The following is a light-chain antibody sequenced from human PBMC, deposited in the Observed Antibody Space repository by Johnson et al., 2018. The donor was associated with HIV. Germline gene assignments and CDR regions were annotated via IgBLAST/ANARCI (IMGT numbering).Light chain of an antibody. J-gene: IGLJ1*01. V-gene: IGLV1-51*02. CDR2: ENT. CDR3: ATWDRSLSAGGV. Sequence: QSVLTKPPSVSAAPGQKVTISCSGSSSNIGNNYVSWYQHLPGTAPKLLIYENTKRPSGVPDRFSGSKSGSSATLGITGLQTGDEADYYCATWDRSLSAGGVFGTGTKVTVL. CDR1: SSNIGNNY.